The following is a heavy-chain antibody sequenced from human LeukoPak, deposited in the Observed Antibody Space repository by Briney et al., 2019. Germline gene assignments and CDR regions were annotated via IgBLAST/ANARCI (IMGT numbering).Heavy chain of an antibody. CDR3: AKGQTTRYYYYGMDV. J-gene: IGHJ6*04. V-gene: IGHV3-23*01. D-gene: IGHD4-17*01. Sequence: GGSLRLSCAASRFTFSSYAMSWVRQAPGKGLEWVSAISGSGGSTYYADSVKGRFTISRDNSKNTLYLQMNSLRAEDTAVYYCAKGQTTRYYYYGMDVWGKGTTVTVSS. CDR1: RFTFSSYA. CDR2: ISGSGGST.